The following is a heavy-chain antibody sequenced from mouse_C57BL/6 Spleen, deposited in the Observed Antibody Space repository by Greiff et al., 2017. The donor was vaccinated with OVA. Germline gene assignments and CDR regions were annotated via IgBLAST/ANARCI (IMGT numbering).Heavy chain of an antibody. CDR1: GFTFSNYW. Sequence: VQLKESGGGLVQPGGSMKLSCVASGFTFSNYWMNWVRQSPEKGLEWVAQIRLKSDNYATHYAESVKGRFTISRDDSKSSVYLQMNNLRAEDTGIYYCTGDGSSYRYFDVWGTGTTVTVSS. D-gene: IGHD1-1*01. CDR2: IRLKSDNYAT. V-gene: IGHV6-3*01. J-gene: IGHJ1*03. CDR3: TGDGSSYRYFDV.